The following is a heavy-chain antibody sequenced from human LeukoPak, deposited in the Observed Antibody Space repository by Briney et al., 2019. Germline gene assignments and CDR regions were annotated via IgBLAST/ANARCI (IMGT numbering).Heavy chain of an antibody. Sequence: ASVKASCKASGYTFTSYDINWVRQATGQGLEWMGWMNPNSGNTGYAQKFQGRVTITRSTSISTAYMELSSLRSEDTAVYYCARGLPAATHYYYYYMDVWGKGTTVTVSS. J-gene: IGHJ6*03. CDR1: GYTFTSYD. CDR3: ARGLPAATHYYYYYMDV. V-gene: IGHV1-8*03. CDR2: MNPNSGNT. D-gene: IGHD2-2*01.